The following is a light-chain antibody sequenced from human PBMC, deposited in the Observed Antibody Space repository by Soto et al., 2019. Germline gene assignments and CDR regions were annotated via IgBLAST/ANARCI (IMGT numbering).Light chain of an antibody. Sequence: EIVLTQSPGTLSLSPGERATLSCSASQSVSSSYLAWYQQKPGQSPRLLIYGASSSATGIPDRFSSSGCGTDFAPTICSAKPVGCAVYYRQQYCSWAWTFEQGT. CDR2: GAS. J-gene: IGKJ1*01. V-gene: IGKV3-20*01. CDR1: QSVSSSY. CDR3: QQYCSWAWT.